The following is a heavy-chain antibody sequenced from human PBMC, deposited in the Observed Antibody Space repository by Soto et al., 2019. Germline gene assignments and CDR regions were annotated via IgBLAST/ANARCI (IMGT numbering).Heavy chain of an antibody. V-gene: IGHV3-23*01. CDR3: AKRKTVSDQYYWLDP. CDR1: GFTFSSYA. CDR2: ISGSGGST. J-gene: IGHJ5*02. D-gene: IGHD2-2*01. Sequence: GGTLRLSCAASGFTFSSYAMSWVRQPPGKGLEWVSAISGSGGSTYYADYVKGRFTISRDNSKNTLYLQMNSQRAEDTAVYYWAKRKTVSDQYYWLDPWGQGTLVTVSS.